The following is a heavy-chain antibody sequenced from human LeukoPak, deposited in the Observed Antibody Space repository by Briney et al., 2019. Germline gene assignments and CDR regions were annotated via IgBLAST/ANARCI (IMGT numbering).Heavy chain of an antibody. D-gene: IGHD2-15*01. CDR1: GLTFSSYA. CDR2: ISASGDTT. J-gene: IGHJ4*02. CDR3: ARSEQFCGGGNCYRYFDY. Sequence: GGALRLSCAASGLTFSSYAMSWVRQAPGKGLEWVSAISASGDTTYYADSVKGRFTISRDNSKNTLYLQMNSLRAEDTAVYYCARSEQFCGGGNCYRYFDYWGQGTLVTVSS. V-gene: IGHV3-23*01.